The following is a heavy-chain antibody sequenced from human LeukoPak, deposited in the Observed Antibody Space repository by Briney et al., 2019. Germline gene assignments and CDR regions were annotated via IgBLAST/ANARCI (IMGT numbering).Heavy chain of an antibody. D-gene: IGHD5-24*01. Sequence: SETLSLTCAVYGGSFSGYYWSWIRQPPGKGLEWIGEINHSGSTNYNPSLKSRVTISVDTSKNQFSLKLSSVTAADTAVYYCARGRMKDGLDYWGQGTLVTVSS. CDR3: ARGRMKDGLDY. CDR2: INHSGST. CDR1: GGSFSGYY. V-gene: IGHV4-34*01. J-gene: IGHJ4*02.